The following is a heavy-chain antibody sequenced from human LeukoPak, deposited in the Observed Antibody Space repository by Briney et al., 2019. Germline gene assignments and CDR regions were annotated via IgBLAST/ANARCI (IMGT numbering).Heavy chain of an antibody. CDR2: IYSGGRT. Sequence: GGSRRLSCAASGFTVSSNYMSWVRQAPGKGLEWVSVIYSGGRTYYADSVKGRFTISRDNSKKTLYLQMNSMRAEDTAVYYCARESNSGYYLSYWGQGTLVTVSS. D-gene: IGHD3-22*01. J-gene: IGHJ4*02. V-gene: IGHV3-66*01. CDR1: GFTVSSNY. CDR3: ARESNSGYYLSY.